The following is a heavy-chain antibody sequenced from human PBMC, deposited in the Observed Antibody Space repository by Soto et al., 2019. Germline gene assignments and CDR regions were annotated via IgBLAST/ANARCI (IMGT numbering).Heavy chain of an antibody. J-gene: IGHJ6*02. Sequence: GRSLRLSCLASGFTFSDYAMTWVRHVPGRGLEWVASLDGAGGSTYYADSVRGRFTISRDNSQNTLFLQMKRLTVDDTAIYYCAAPRDEYGSGVSWFTYGMDIWGQGTTVTVYS. CDR1: GFTFSDYA. CDR2: LDGAGGST. D-gene: IGHD3-10*01. V-gene: IGHV3-23*01. CDR3: AAPRDEYGSGVSWFTYGMDI.